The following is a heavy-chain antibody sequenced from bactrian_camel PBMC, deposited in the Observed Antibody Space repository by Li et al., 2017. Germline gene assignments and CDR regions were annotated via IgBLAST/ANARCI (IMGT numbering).Heavy chain of an antibody. CDR3: AADSAASCLDYGAGPRYTY. CDR2: IDDSDGDA. J-gene: IGHJ4*01. Sequence: HVQLVESGGGSVQAGGSLRLSCAGSGYVYNSYYLGWFRQAPGKEREEVASIDDSDGDARYADSVKGRFTISPDNSENTVHLQMNSLKPEDTAMYYCAADSAASCLDYGAGPRYTYLGQGTQVTVS. CDR1: GYVYNSYY. V-gene: IGHV3S63*01. D-gene: IGHD4*01.